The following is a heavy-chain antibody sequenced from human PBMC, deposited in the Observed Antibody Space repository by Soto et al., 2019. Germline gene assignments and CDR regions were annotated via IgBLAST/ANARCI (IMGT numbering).Heavy chain of an antibody. V-gene: IGHV5-10-1*01. CDR3: ARQIYDSDTGPNFQYYFDS. D-gene: IGHD3-22*01. Sequence: GESLKISCKGSGYSFAGYWITWVRQKPGKGLECMGRIDPSDSQTYYSPSFRGHVTISVTKSITTVFLQWSSLRASDTAMYYCARQIYDSDTGPNFQYYFDSWGQGTTVTVYS. CDR1: GYSFAGYW. CDR2: IDPSDSQT. J-gene: IGHJ4*02.